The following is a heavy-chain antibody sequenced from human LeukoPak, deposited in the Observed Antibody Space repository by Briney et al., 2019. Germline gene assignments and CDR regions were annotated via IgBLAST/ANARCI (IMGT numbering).Heavy chain of an antibody. CDR2: ISGSSSNR. Sequence: GGSLRLSCAASGFTFSSYAMSWVRQAPGKGLEWISYISGSSSNRYYADSVKGRFTISRDNAKNSLYLQMNSLRDEDTAVYYCARSDYDVLTGYYLNWFDPWGQGTLVTVSS. CDR1: GFTFSSYA. J-gene: IGHJ5*02. V-gene: IGHV3-48*02. CDR3: ARSDYDVLTGYYLNWFDP. D-gene: IGHD3-9*01.